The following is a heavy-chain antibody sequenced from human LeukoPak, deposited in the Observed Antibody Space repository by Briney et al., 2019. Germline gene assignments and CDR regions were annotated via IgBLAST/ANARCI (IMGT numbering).Heavy chain of an antibody. D-gene: IGHD3-10*01. Sequence: SETLSLTCTVSGGSISSYYWSWLRQPPGKGLEWLGYIYYSGSTNYNPSLKSRVTISVDTSKNQFSLKLSSVTAADTAVYYCAAVLWFGEAEGYAFDIWGQGTMVTVSS. CDR3: AAVLWFGEAEGYAFDI. CDR1: GGSISSYY. J-gene: IGHJ3*02. CDR2: IYYSGST. V-gene: IGHV4-59*01.